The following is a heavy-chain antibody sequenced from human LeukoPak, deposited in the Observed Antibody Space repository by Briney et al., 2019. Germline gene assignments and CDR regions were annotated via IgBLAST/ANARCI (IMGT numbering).Heavy chain of an antibody. V-gene: IGHV3-33*01. J-gene: IGHJ4*02. CDR2: IWYDGSNK. D-gene: IGHD1-26*01. Sequence: GGSLRLSCAASGFTFSSYGMHWVRQAPGKGLEWVAVIWYDGSNKYYADSVKGRFTISRDNSKNTLYLQMNSLRAEDTAVYFCTRVGWDVLDGAFDYWGQGTPVTVSS. CDR1: GFTFSSYG. CDR3: TRVGWDVLDGAFDY.